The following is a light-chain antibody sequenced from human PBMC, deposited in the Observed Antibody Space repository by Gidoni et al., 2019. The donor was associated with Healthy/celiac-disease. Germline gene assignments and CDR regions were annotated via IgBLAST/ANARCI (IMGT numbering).Light chain of an antibody. CDR1: QSVSSSY. V-gene: IGKV3-20*01. Sequence: EIVLTQSPGTLSLSPGERATLSCRASQSVSSSYLAWYQQKPGQAPRLLISGASSRATGIPDRFSGSGSGTAFTLTISRLEPEDFAVYYCQQYCSSPRTFGQGTKVEIK. J-gene: IGKJ1*01. CDR2: GAS. CDR3: QQYCSSPRT.